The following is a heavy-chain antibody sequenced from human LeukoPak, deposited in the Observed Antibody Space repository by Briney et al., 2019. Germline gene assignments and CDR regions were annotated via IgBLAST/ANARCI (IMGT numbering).Heavy chain of an antibody. J-gene: IGHJ5*02. V-gene: IGHV1-8*01. CDR2: MNPNSGNT. Sequence: ASVKVSCKASGYTFTSYDINWVRQATGQGLEWMGWMNPNSGNTGYAQKFQGRVTMTRNTSISTAYMELSSLRSEDTAVYYCARVDDSSGHPFAPWGKETLFTVSS. CDR3: ARVDDSSGHPFAP. D-gene: IGHD3-22*01. CDR1: GYTFTSYD.